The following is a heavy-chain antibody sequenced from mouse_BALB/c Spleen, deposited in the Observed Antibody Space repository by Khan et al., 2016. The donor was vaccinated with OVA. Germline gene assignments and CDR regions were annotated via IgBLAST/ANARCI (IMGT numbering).Heavy chain of an antibody. CDR1: GYIFTNYW. D-gene: IGHD3-2*02. CDR3: TREEALYYFDY. Sequence: QVRLQQSGAELVRPGASVKLSCKTSGYIFTNYWIHWVKQRSGQGLEWIARIYPGTDNTYYSEKLKDKATLTADKSSSTAYMQLSSLKSEDSAVYFCTREEALYYFDYWGQGTTLTVSS. J-gene: IGHJ2*01. V-gene: IGHV1-76*01. CDR2: IYPGTDNT.